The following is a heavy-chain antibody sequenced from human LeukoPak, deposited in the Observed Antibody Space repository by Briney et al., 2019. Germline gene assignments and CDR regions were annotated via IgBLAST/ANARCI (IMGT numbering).Heavy chain of an antibody. J-gene: IGHJ4*02. CDR3: ARVRSSGCDY. CDR2: INHSGST. V-gene: IGHV4-34*01. CDR1: GGSFSGYY. D-gene: IGHD6-19*01. Sequence: SETLSLTCAVYGGSFSGYYWSWIRQPPGKGLEWIGEINHSGSTNYNPSLKSRVTISADTSKNQFSLKLSSVTAADTAVYYCARVRSSGCDYWGQGTLVTVSS.